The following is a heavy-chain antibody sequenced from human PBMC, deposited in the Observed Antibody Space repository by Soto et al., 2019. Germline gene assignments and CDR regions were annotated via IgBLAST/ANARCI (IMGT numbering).Heavy chain of an antibody. CDR1: GFTFSNAW. Sequence: PGGSLRLSCAASGFTFSNAWMSWVRQAPGKGLEWVGRIKSKTDGGTTDYAAPVKGRFTISRDDSKNTLYLQMNSLKTEDTAVYYCTSDPMEATHPFCYWGQGTLVTVSS. J-gene: IGHJ4*02. D-gene: IGHD3-3*01. V-gene: IGHV3-15*01. CDR2: IKSKTDGGTT. CDR3: TSDPMEATHPFCY.